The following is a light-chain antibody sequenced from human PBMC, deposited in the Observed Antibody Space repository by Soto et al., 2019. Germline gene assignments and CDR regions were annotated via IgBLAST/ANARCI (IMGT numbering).Light chain of an antibody. CDR3: QQHDSYPFT. V-gene: IGKV1-9*01. J-gene: IGKJ3*01. CDR2: AAS. CDR1: QGISTF. Sequence: DIQLTQSPSFLSAAVGDRVTITCRASQGISTFLAWYQQKPGKAPKLLIYAASTLRNGVPSRFSGSGSGTEFTLTISRLQPEDFATYSCQQHDSYPFTFGPGTKVDIK.